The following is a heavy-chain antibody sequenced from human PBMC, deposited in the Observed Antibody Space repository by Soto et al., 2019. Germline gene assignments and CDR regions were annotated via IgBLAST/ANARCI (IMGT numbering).Heavy chain of an antibody. CDR3: ASWGVFGVVTLERRPYYYYYGMDV. J-gene: IGHJ6*02. CDR1: GFTFSSYA. Sequence: PGGSLRLSCAASGFTFSSYAMSWVRQAPGKGLEWVSAISGSGGSTYYADSVKGRFTISRDNSKNTLYLQMNGLRAEDTAVYYCASWGVFGVVTLERRPYYYYYGMDVWGQGTTVTVSS. CDR2: ISGSGGST. D-gene: IGHD3-3*01. V-gene: IGHV3-23*01.